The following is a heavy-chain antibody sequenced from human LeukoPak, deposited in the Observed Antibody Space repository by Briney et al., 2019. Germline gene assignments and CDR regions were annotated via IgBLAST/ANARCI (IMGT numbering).Heavy chain of an antibody. D-gene: IGHD3-22*01. J-gene: IGHJ4*02. CDR2: TYYTGSI. Sequence: SETLSLTCTVSGGSITTSGYFWSWIRQHPGTGLEWIGYTYYTGSIYYNPSLKSRVTISVDTSKNQFSLKLSSVTAADTAVYYCAREDYYESSGYYVYFFDSWGQGTLVTVSS. CDR3: AREDYYESSGYYVYFFDS. CDR1: GGSITTSGYF. V-gene: IGHV4-31*03.